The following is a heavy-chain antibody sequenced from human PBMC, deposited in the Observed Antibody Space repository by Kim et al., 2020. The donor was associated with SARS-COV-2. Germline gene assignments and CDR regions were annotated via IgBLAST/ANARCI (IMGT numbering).Heavy chain of an antibody. CDR2: ISWNSGSI. CDR3: AKELYSSSSGYYYYGMDV. J-gene: IGHJ6*02. Sequence: GGSLRLSCAASGFTFDDYAMHWVRQAPGKGLEWVSGISWNSGSIGYADSVKGRFTISRDNAKNSLYLQMNSLRAEDTALYYCAKELYSSSSGYYYYGMDVWGQGTTVTVSS. V-gene: IGHV3-9*01. CDR1: GFTFDDYA. D-gene: IGHD6-6*01.